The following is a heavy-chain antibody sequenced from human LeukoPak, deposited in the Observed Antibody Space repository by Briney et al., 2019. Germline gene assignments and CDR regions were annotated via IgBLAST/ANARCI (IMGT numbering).Heavy chain of an antibody. V-gene: IGHV4-39*07. J-gene: IGHJ4*02. CDR3: AGRGYCSSTSCYRRYSSSWYGLDY. Sequence: PSETLSLTCTVSGGSISSSSLYWGWIRQPPGKGLERIGSIYYSGRTYYNPSLKSRVTISIDTSKNQFSLKLSSVTAADTAVYYCAGRGYCSSTSCYRRYSSSWYGLDYWGQGTLVTVSS. CDR1: GGSISSSSLY. CDR2: IYYSGRT. D-gene: IGHD2-2*01.